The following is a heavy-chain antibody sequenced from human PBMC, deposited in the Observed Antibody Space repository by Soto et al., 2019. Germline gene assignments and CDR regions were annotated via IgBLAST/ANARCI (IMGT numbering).Heavy chain of an antibody. J-gene: IGHJ6*02. V-gene: IGHV4-59*01. CDR3: ARDLWGYCGADCYPLDV. Sequence: SETLSLTCTVSGGSISSYYWSWIRQPPGKGLEWIGYMYNTGSTVYNPSLKSRVTISVDTSKNQFSLKLNAVTAADTAVYYCARDLWGYCGADCYPLDVWGQGTTVTVSS. CDR2: MYNTGST. D-gene: IGHD2-21*02. CDR1: GGSISSYY.